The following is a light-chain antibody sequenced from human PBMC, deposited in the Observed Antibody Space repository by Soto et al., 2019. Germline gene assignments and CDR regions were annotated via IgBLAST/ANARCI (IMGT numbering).Light chain of an antibody. V-gene: IGLV2-8*01. CDR1: SSDVGAFNF. CDR3: SSYAVDSFYV. Sequence: QSALTQPPSASGSPGQSVTISCTGTSSDVGAFNFVSWYQQHPGKAPKLMIYQVTKRPSGVPDRFSASKSGNTASLTVSGLQAEDEADYYCSSYAVDSFYVFGTRTKLTVL. J-gene: IGLJ1*01. CDR2: QVT.